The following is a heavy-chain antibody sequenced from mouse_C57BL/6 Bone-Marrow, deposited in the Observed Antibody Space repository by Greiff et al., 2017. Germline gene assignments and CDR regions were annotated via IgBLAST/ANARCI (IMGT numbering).Heavy chain of an antibody. CDR3: AREGGLLPSYWYVDD. CDR2: INPYNGGT. CDR1: GYTFTDYY. Sequence: EVQLQESGPVLVKPGASVKMSCKASGYTFTDYYMNWVKQSHGKSLEWIGVINPYNGGTSYNQKFKGKATLTVDKSSSTAYMELNSLTSEDSAVYYCAREGGLLPSYWYVDDWGKGTTVTVSS. D-gene: IGHD2-3*01. J-gene: IGHJ1*03. V-gene: IGHV1-19*01.